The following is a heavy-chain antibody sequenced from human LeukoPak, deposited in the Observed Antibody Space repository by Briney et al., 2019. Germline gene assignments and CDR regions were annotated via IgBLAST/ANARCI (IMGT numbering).Heavy chain of an antibody. Sequence: SVKVSCKASGYTFTDYYIHWVRQAPGQGLEWMGGIIPIFGTANYAQKFQGRVTITADESTSTAYMELSSLRSEDTAVYYCARDLTPYCGGDCYQIDYWGQGTLVTVSS. CDR3: ARDLTPYCGGDCYQIDY. CDR2: IIPIFGTA. CDR1: GYTFTDYY. D-gene: IGHD2-21*02. J-gene: IGHJ4*02. V-gene: IGHV1-69*13.